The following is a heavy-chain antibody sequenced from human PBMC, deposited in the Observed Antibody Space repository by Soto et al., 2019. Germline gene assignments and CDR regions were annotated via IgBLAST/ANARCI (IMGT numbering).Heavy chain of an antibody. CDR1: GFTFINFG. CDR3: AKYLLMDRSSIFDX. D-gene: IGHD2-8*01. Sequence: GFLRLSCAASGFTFINFGMAWVRQGPGKGLELVSAIIVSSSDKWYTDSLEGRFTISRDNSKKTLYLEMNNLRADDSAVYYCAKYLLMDRSSIFDXWGQVALVTVSX. CDR2: IIVSSSDK. J-gene: IGHJ4*02. V-gene: IGHV3-23*01.